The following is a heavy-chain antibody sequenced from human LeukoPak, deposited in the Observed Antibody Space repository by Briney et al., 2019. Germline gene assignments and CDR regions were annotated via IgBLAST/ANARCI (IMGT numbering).Heavy chain of an antibody. CDR3: AKEWGAGYCSGGSCYSFDY. J-gene: IGHJ4*02. D-gene: IGHD2-15*01. CDR2: ISSNGGST. V-gene: IGHV3-64*01. CDR1: GFTFSSYA. Sequence: GGSLRLSCAASGFTFSSYAMHWVRQAPGKGLEYVSAISSNGGSTYYANSVKGRFTISRDNSKNTLYLQMNSLRAEDTAVYYCAKEWGAGYCSGGSCYSFDYWGQGTLVTVSS.